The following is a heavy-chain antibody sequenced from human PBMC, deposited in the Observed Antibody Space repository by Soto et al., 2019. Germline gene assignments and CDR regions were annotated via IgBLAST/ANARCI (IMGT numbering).Heavy chain of an antibody. CDR1: GYTFTGHY. CDR2: IGPESGAT. Sequence: ASVKVSCKASGYTFTGHYIHWVRQAPEQGPEWMGEIGPESGATRYAQKFQGRVTMTRDMSITTVYMELNNLSPDDTAVYYCGRGRSGQIVVFYWGQGTPVTVSA. D-gene: IGHD5-12*01. V-gene: IGHV1-2*02. CDR3: GRGRSGQIVVFY. J-gene: IGHJ4*02.